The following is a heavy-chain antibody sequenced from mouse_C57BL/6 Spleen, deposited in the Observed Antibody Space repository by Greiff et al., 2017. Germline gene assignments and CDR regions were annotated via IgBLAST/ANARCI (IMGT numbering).Heavy chain of an antibody. D-gene: IGHD1-1*01. Sequence: VQLQQSGPELVKPGASVKISCKASGYAFSSSWMNWVKQRPGKGLEWIGRIYPGDGDTNYNGKFKGKATLTADKSSSTAYMQLSSLTSEDSAVYFCARCPYYYGSSYDYAMDYWGQGTSVTVSS. CDR1: GYAFSSSW. CDR3: ARCPYYYGSSYDYAMDY. J-gene: IGHJ4*01. CDR2: IYPGDGDT. V-gene: IGHV1-82*01.